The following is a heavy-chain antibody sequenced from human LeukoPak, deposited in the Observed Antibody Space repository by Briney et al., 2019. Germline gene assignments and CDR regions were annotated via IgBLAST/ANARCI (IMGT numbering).Heavy chain of an antibody. Sequence: PSETLSLTCTVSGGSISSYYWSWIRQPPGKGLEWIGYIYYSGSTNYNPSLKSRVTISVDTSKNQFSLKLSSVTAADTAVYYCARVYYDFRSGYSLIAFDIWGQGTMVTVSS. J-gene: IGHJ3*02. CDR3: ARVYYDFRSGYSLIAFDI. CDR1: GGSISSYY. CDR2: IYYSGST. V-gene: IGHV4-59*01. D-gene: IGHD3-3*01.